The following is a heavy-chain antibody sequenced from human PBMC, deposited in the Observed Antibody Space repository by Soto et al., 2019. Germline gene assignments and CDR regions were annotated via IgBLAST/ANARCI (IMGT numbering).Heavy chain of an antibody. V-gene: IGHV4-31*03. Sequence: PSETLSLTFTVSGGSISSGGYYWSWIRQHPGKGLEWIGYIYYSGSTYYNPSLKSRVTISVDTSKNQFSLKLTSVTAADTAVYYCAREKGCSGRSCYLIDYWGQGTLVTVSS. J-gene: IGHJ4*02. CDR1: GGSISSGGYY. CDR2: IYYSGST. D-gene: IGHD2-15*01. CDR3: AREKGCSGRSCYLIDY.